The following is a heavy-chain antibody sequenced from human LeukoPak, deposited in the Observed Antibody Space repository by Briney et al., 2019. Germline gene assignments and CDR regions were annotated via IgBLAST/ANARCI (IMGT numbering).Heavy chain of an antibody. V-gene: IGHV4-39*07. CDR3: ARIRDSSGYYFRGYDY. CDR1: GGSISSGGYY. J-gene: IGHJ4*02. Sequence: SETLSLTCTVSGGSISSGGYYWNWIRQPPGKGLEWIGEINHSGSTNYNPSLKSRVTISVDTSKNQFSLKLSSVTAADTAVYYCARIRDSSGYYFRGYDYWGQGTLVTVSS. CDR2: INHSGST. D-gene: IGHD3-22*01.